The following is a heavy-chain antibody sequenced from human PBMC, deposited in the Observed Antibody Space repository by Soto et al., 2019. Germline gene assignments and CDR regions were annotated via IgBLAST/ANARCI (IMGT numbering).Heavy chain of an antibody. CDR3: ARNWGIFDY. CDR2: ISGSGGGK. CDR1: GFTFSTSA. J-gene: IGHJ4*02. Sequence: EVQLLESGGGLVQPGGSLRRSCEASGFTFSTSAMSWVRQAPGKGLEWVSTISGSGGGKYYADSVNGRLTISGDNSKNTLFLQMNSLRAEDTALSYCARNWGIFDYWGQGTLVTVSS. D-gene: IGHD7-27*01. V-gene: IGHV3-23*01.